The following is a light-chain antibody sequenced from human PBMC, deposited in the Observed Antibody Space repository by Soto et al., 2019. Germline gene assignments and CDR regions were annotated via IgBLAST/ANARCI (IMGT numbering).Light chain of an antibody. CDR2: EVS. Sequence: HSALTQPASGSGSPGQSSSISCTGTSSDVGSYNLVSWYQQHPGKAPKLMIYEVSKRPSGVSNRFSGSKSGNTASLTISGLQAEDEADYYCCSYAGSSTYVFGTGTKVTVL. J-gene: IGLJ1*01. CDR1: SSDVGSYNL. CDR3: CSYAGSSTYV. V-gene: IGLV2-23*02.